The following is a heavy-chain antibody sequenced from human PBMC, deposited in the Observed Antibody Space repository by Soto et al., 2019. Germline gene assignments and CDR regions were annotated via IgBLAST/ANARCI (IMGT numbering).Heavy chain of an antibody. CDR1: DYSINSNYY. Sequence: PSETLSLTSDVSDYSINSNYYWLWIRQPPGKGLEWIVAIHHSGTTYYTPSLKSRVTISMDTSKNHFSLKLTSMTATDTAMYYCARGLYGGNFDYWGQGTPVTVSS. CDR3: ARGLYGGNFDY. D-gene: IGHD2-15*01. V-gene: IGHV4-38-2*01. CDR2: IHHSGTT. J-gene: IGHJ4*02.